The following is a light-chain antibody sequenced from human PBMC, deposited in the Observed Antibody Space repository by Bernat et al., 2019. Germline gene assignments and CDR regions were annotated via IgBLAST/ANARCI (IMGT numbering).Light chain of an antibody. CDR3: MQSVQVPVT. CDR2: EVS. J-gene: IGKJ4*01. CDR1: ESLLHRDGKTY. V-gene: IGKV2D-29*01. Sequence: IVMTQSPLSLSVIPGQPASMSCNSTESLLHRDGKTYLYWYMQKPGQPPQLLFYEVSSPYSGVSDRFTGSGSGTEFTLRISRVEADDVGIYYCMQSVQVPVTFGGGTKVELK.